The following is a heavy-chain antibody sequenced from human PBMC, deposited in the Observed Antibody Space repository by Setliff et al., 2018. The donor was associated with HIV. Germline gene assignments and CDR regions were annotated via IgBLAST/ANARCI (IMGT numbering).Heavy chain of an antibody. D-gene: IGHD3-22*01. V-gene: IGHV1-2*04. CDR1: GYSFTDYY. Sequence: ASVKVSCKASGYSFTDYYIHWVRQAPGQGPEWMGWINPKSGGTNYAQKFQGWITMTRDTSISTAYMELSRLRSDDTAVYYCARGMDYYDTSGYYQYYFDYWGQGTLVTVSS. CDR2: INPKSGGT. CDR3: ARGMDYYDTSGYYQYYFDY. J-gene: IGHJ4*02.